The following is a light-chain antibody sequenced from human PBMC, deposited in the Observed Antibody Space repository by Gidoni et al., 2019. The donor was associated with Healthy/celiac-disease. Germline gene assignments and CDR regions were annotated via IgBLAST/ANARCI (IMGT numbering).Light chain of an antibody. Sequence: QSLLTQPPSASGTPGPRVTISCSGSSSNIGSNTVNWYQQLPGTAPKLLIYRNNQRPSGVPDRFSGSKSGTSASLAISGLQSEDEADYYCAAWDDSLNGYVVFGGGTKLTVL. V-gene: IGLV1-44*01. J-gene: IGLJ2*01. CDR1: SSNIGSNT. CDR2: RNN. CDR3: AAWDDSLNGYVV.